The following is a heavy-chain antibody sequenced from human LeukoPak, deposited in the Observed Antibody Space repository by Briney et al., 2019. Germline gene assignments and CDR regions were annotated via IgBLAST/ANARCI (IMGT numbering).Heavy chain of an antibody. J-gene: IGHJ4*02. CDR2: IYYSGRT. CDR3: ARGDYGDPFDY. V-gene: IGHV4-59*01. CDR1: GGSISSYY. Sequence: SETLSLTCTVSGGSISSYYWSWIRQPPGKGLEWIGYIYYSGRTNYNPSLKSLVTISVDTSKNQFSLKLSSVTAADTAVYYCARGDYGDPFDYWGQGTLVTASS. D-gene: IGHD4-17*01.